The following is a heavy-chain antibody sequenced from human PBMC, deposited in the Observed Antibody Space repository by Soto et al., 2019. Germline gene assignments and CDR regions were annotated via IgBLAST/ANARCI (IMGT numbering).Heavy chain of an antibody. J-gene: IGHJ5*02. V-gene: IGHV4-34*01. D-gene: IGHD3-22*01. Sequence: QIHLRQWGAGLLKPSETLSLTCAVSGGPFTAYSWTWIRQAPGKGLEWIGASNHSGGAPYNPALWGRATLSLDTSTNQFSLTVRSVTAPDTAMYYCARYPPYYCDSSGRVISPIFDPWGQGTLVTVSS. CDR3: ARYPPYYCDSSGRVISPIFDP. CDR2: SNHSGGA. CDR1: GGPFTAYS.